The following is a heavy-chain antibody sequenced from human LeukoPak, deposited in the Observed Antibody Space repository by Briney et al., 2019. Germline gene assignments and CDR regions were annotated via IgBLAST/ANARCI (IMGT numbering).Heavy chain of an antibody. CDR2: FNPSCGSA. J-gene: IGHJ4*02. CDR1: LYTFSRTF. Sequence: ASVKVSRKASLYTFSRTFMHWVRQAPAHGLEWMGVFNPSCGSATYSQYFQGSVTMTRDTSAGTVYMEMSKLRSEAPAVYYCARESCSGGSCYYFDYWGQGTLVTVSS. CDR3: ARESCSGGSCYYFDY. D-gene: IGHD2-15*01. V-gene: IGHV1-46*01.